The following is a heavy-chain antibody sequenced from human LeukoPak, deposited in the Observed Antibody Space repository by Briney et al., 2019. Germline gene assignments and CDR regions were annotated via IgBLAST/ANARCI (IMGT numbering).Heavy chain of an antibody. CDR2: IKSKTDGGTT. CDR1: GFTFSDYY. D-gene: IGHD6-19*01. CDR3: TTVEWLAVEPLDY. J-gene: IGHJ4*02. Sequence: GGSLRLSCVASGFTFSDYYMSWIRQAPGKGLEWVGRIKSKTDGGTTDYAAPVKGRFTISRDDSKNTLYLQMNSLKTEDTAVYYCTTVEWLAVEPLDYWGQGTLVTVSS. V-gene: IGHV3-15*01.